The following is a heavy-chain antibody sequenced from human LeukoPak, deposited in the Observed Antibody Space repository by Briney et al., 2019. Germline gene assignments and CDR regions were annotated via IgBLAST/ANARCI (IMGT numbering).Heavy chain of an antibody. D-gene: IGHD2-2*01. CDR2: IYYSGST. CDR1: GASISSGDYY. J-gene: IGHJ5*02. CDR3: ASTNCSRSSCFGANCFDP. V-gene: IGHV4-30-4*08. Sequence: PSETLSLTCTVSGASISSGDYYWSWIRQPPGKGLEWIGSIYYSGSTFHYNPSLKSRVAISIDTSKNQFSLSLISVTAADTAVYHCASTNCSRSSCFGANCFDPGGQGTLVTVSS.